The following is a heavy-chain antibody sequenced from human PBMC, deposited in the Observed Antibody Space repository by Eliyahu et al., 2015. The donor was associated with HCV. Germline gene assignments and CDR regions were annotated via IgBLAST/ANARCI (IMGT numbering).Heavy chain of an antibody. D-gene: IGHD2-8*01. CDR1: GFIFSRYA. J-gene: IGHJ6*02. Sequence: DVRLLESGGGLVQPGXSLRLSCSASGFIFSRYAMTWVRQAPGRGLEWVSGISGSGEMTYYADAVKGRFXISRDDSTKTVYLQMNTLRGEDTAVYYCGKSIEVYAIYGLDVWGQGTTVTVSS. CDR2: ISGSGEMT. CDR3: GKSIEVYAIYGLDV. V-gene: IGHV3-23*01.